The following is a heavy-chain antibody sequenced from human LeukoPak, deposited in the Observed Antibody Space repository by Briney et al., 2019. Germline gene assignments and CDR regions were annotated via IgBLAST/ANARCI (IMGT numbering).Heavy chain of an antibody. V-gene: IGHV3-74*01. CDR3: VRDGYSYGFMLAFDI. CDR1: GFTFSGYW. Sequence: PGGSLRLSCAASGFTFSGYWMHWVRQVPGKGLVWVSRINSDGSSTSYADSVKGRFTISRDSAKNTLYLQMNSLRAEDTAVYYCVRDGYSYGFMLAFDIWGLGTRVTVSS. J-gene: IGHJ3*02. CDR2: INSDGSST. D-gene: IGHD5-18*01.